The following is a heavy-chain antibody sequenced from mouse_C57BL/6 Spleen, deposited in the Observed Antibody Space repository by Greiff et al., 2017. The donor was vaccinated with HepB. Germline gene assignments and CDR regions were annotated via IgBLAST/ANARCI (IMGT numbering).Heavy chain of an antibody. J-gene: IGHJ4*01. CDR2: ISYDGSN. Sequence: ESGPGLVKPSQSLSLTCSVTGYSITSGYYWNWIRQFPGNKLEWMGYISYDGSNNYNPSLKNRISITRDTSKNQFFLKLNSVTTEDTATYYCAKTVVEGDYAMDYWGQGTSVTVSS. CDR1: GYSITSGYY. V-gene: IGHV3-6*01. CDR3: AKTVVEGDYAMDY. D-gene: IGHD1-1*01.